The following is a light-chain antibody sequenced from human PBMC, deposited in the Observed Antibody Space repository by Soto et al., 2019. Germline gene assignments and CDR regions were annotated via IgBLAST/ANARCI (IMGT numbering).Light chain of an antibody. Sequence: DIVMTQSPDSLAVSLGARATINCKSSQSVLYSSNNKNNLAWYQQKPGQPPKLRIYWASTREAGVPDRFSGSGSGTDFTLTISCLQAEDVAVYYCQQYYSAPETFGQGTKVEIK. J-gene: IGKJ1*01. CDR1: QSVLYSSNNKNN. CDR2: WAS. CDR3: QQYYSAPET. V-gene: IGKV4-1*01.